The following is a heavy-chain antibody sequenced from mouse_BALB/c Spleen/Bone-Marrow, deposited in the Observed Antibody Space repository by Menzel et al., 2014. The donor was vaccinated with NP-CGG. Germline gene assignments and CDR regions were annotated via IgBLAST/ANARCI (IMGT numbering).Heavy chain of an antibody. D-gene: IGHD1-2*01. J-gene: IGHJ2*01. CDR2: IRNKANGYTT. V-gene: IGHV7-3*02. CDR1: GFTFTDYY. Sequence: EVKEVESGGGLVQPGGSLRLSCAASGFTFTDYYMSWVRQPPGKALEWLGFIRNKANGYTTEYSASVKGRFTISRDNSQSILYLQMNALRAEDSATYCCARDFGRLLFDYWGQGTTRTVSS. CDR3: ARDFGRLLFDY.